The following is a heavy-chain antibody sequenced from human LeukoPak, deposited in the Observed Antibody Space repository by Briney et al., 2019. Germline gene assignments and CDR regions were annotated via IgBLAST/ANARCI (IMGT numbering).Heavy chain of an antibody. CDR2: INPSGGST. J-gene: IGHJ4*02. CDR1: GYTFTSCF. D-gene: IGHD6-19*01. CDR3: ARGPYSGDWHFDF. Sequence: GASVKVSCKASGYTFTSCFIHWVRQAPGQGLEWMGVINPSGGSTSYAQKFQGRVTMTRDTSTSTVSMELSSLRFEDTAVYYCARGPYSGDWHFDFWGQGTLVTVSS. V-gene: IGHV1-46*01.